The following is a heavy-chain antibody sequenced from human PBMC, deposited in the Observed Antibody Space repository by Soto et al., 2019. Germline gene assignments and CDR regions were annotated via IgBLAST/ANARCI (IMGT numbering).Heavy chain of an antibody. Sequence: GGSLRLSCAASGFTFSSYAMSWVRQAPGKGLEWVSAISGSGGSTYYADSVKGRFTISRDNSKNTLYLQMNSLRAEDTAVYYCAKDLPGSSGYGPYNDYWGPGTLVTVSS. CDR1: GFTFSSYA. CDR2: ISGSGGST. J-gene: IGHJ4*02. CDR3: AKDLPGSSGYGPYNDY. D-gene: IGHD3-22*01. V-gene: IGHV3-23*01.